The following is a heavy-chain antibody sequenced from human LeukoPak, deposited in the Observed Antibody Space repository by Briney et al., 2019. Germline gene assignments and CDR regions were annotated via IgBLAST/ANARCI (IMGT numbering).Heavy chain of an antibody. CDR1: GFTFSSYG. CDR2: ISYDGSNK. CDR3: AKGRTGFSSWHSSWFDP. V-gene: IGHV3-30*18. J-gene: IGHJ5*02. Sequence: GGSLRLSCAASGFTFSSYGMHWVRQAPGMGLEWVAVISYDGSNKYYADSVKGRFTISRDNSKNTLYLQMNSLRAEDTAVYYCAKGRTGFSSWHSSWFDPWGQGTLVTVSS. D-gene: IGHD6-13*01.